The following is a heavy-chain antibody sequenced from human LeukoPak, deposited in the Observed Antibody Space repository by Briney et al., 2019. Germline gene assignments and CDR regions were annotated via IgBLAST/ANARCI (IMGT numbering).Heavy chain of an antibody. J-gene: IGHJ3*02. CDR2: ISYDGSNK. D-gene: IGHD1-1*01. CDR1: GFTFSSYA. V-gene: IGHV3-30*04. Sequence: GGSLRLSCAASGFTFSSYAMHWVRQAPGKGPEWVAVISYDGSNKYYADSVKGRFTISRDNSKNTLYPQMNSLRAEDTAVYYCARAGVQLERLGVAFDIWGQGTMVTVSS. CDR3: ARAGVQLERLGVAFDI.